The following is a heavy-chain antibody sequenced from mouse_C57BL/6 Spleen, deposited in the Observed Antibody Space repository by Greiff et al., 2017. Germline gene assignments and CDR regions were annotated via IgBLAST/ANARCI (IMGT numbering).Heavy chain of an antibody. Sequence: QVQLQQSGAELVKPGASVKISCKASGYAFSSYWMNWVKQRPGQGLEWIGKIYPGDGDTNYNGKFKGKATLTADKSSSPAYMQLSSLTSEDSAVYCCARSSFSTTVVGPMDYWGQGTSVTVSS. CDR1: GYAFSSYW. V-gene: IGHV1-80*01. CDR3: ARSSFSTTVVGPMDY. CDR2: IYPGDGDT. J-gene: IGHJ4*01. D-gene: IGHD1-1*01.